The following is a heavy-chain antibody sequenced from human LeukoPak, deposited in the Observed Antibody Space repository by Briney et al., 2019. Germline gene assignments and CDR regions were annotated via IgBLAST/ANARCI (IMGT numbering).Heavy chain of an antibody. CDR2: IDHSGST. V-gene: IGHV4-34*01. J-gene: IGHJ4*02. Sequence: SETLSLTCAVYGGSFSGYYWSWIRQPPGKGLEWIGEIDHSGSTNYNPSLKSRVTISVDTSKNQFSLKLSSVTAADTAVYYCARNYYDSSGYYYFDYWGQGTLVTVSS. D-gene: IGHD3-22*01. CDR1: GGSFSGYY. CDR3: ARNYYDSSGYYYFDY.